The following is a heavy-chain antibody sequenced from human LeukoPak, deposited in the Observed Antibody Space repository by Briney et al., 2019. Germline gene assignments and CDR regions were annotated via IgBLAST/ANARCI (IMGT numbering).Heavy chain of an antibody. CDR1: GGSISSGSYY. J-gene: IGHJ5*02. CDR2: MYTSGST. CDR3: AREGDGGSGSVGANFFDP. Sequence: PSQTLSLTCTVSGGSISSGSYYWSWIRQPAGQGLEYIGRMYTSGSTNYNPSLKSRVTISVDTSKNQFSLKLSSVTAADTAVYYCAREGDGGSGSVGANFFDPWGQGTLVTVSS. V-gene: IGHV4-61*02. D-gene: IGHD1-26*01.